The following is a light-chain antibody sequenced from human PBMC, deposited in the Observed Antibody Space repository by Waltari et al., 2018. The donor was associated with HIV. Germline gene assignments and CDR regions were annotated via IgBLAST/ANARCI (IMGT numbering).Light chain of an antibody. CDR2: GAS. J-gene: IGKJ1*01. Sequence: EIVITQSPAALSVSPGETATLSCSASQNVTTNFARYLQKPGQAPRLLIDGASTRATGFPARFGGSGSGTEFTLTISSLQSEDSGSYYCQQYNNWPLSWTFGQGTKVEI. CDR3: QQYNNWPLSWT. V-gene: IGKV3-15*01. CDR1: QNVTTN.